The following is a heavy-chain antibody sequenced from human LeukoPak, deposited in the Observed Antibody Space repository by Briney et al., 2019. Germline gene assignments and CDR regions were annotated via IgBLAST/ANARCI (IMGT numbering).Heavy chain of an antibody. V-gene: IGHV5-51*01. J-gene: IGHJ4*02. Sequence: KPGESLKISCKGSGYNFASYWIGWVRQMPGKGLEWMGIIYPGNSDTRYSPSFQGQVTISADKSITTAYLQWTSLKASDTAMYYCARQDGSGYYYLDYWGQGTLVTVSS. CDR2: IYPGNSDT. CDR3: ARQDGSGYYYLDY. CDR1: GYNFASYW. D-gene: IGHD5-12*01.